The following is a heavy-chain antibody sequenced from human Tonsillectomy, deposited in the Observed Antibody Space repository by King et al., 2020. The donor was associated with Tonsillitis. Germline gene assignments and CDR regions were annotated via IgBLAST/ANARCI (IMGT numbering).Heavy chain of an antibody. Sequence: VQLVESGGGVVQPGGSLRLSCAPSGFTFSNYGMHWVRQAPGKGLEWVSFIRNDESKTYYADSVKGRFTISRDNSKNKLNLQMNSLRAEDTAVYYCAKGGTWYTTSWYTIDYWGQGALVIVSS. CDR1: GFTFSNYG. CDR3: AKGGTWYTTSWYTIDY. CDR2: IRNDESKT. D-gene: IGHD6-13*01. J-gene: IGHJ4*02. V-gene: IGHV3-30*02.